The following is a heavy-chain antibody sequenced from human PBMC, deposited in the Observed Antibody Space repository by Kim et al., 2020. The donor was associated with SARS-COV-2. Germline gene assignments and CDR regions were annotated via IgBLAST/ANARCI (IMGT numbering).Heavy chain of an antibody. CDR2: INNSGNT. D-gene: IGHD3-16*01. CDR1: GGSISSSDYY. CDR3: ARRGGGESFYSFDH. V-gene: IGHV4-30-4*08. Sequence: SETLSLTCTVSGGSISSSDYYWSWIRQPQGKGLEWIGYINNSGNTYYNPSIKSRVSMSVDTHKKQVSLKPSTVTDADTAEYACARRGGGESFYSFDHWG. J-gene: IGHJ4*01.